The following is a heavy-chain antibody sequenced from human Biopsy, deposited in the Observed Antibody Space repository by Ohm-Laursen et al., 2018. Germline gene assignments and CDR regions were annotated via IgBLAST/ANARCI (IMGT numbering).Heavy chain of an antibody. Sequence: VTLSLTCAVYGGSLSGYSPPPPPHPPAKAPEWTGEINHRGFTSNNPSLKSRVDISVDTSKNQFSLKLASVTAADTAVYYCAKNLAVSSYALDIWGQGTMVTVSS. CDR3: AKNLAVSSYALDI. D-gene: IGHD2/OR15-2a*01. CDR1: GGSLSGYS. CDR2: INHRGFT. V-gene: IGHV4-34*01. J-gene: IGHJ3*02.